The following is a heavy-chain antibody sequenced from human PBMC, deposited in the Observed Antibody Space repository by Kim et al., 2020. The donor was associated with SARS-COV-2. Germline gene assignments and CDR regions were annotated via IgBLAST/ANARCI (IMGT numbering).Heavy chain of an antibody. Sequence: SETLSRTCTVSGGSISSYYWSWIRQPPGKGLEWIGYIYYGGSTNYNPSLKSRVTISVDTSKNQFSLKLSSLTAADTAVYYCARGTALLTSGWYVPYFDYWGQGTLVIVSS. CDR1: GGSISSYY. CDR3: ARGTALLTSGWYVPYFDY. V-gene: IGHV4-59*13. D-gene: IGHD6-19*01. J-gene: IGHJ4*02. CDR2: IYYGGST.